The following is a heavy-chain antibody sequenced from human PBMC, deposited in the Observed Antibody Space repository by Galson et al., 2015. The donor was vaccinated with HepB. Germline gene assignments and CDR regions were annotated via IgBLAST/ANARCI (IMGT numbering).Heavy chain of an antibody. CDR2: TYYRSKWYN. J-gene: IGHJ4*02. Sequence: CAISGDSVSSNSATYSWIRQSPSRGLEWLGRTYYRSKWYNDYAVSVKSRITINPDTSKNQFSLQLNSVTPEDTAVYYCARGRPSRSPDYWGQGTLVTVSS. V-gene: IGHV6-1*01. D-gene: IGHD6-13*01. CDR3: ARGRPSRSPDY. CDR1: GDSVSSNSAT.